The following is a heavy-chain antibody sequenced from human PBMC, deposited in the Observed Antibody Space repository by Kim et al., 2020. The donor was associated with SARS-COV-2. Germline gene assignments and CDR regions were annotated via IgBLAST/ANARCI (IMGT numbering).Heavy chain of an antibody. V-gene: IGHV3-11*01. Sequence: YADSVQGSFTISRDNARASLYLQMNSLRAEDTAVYYCARVLTSGWSYFDYWGQGTLVTVSS. J-gene: IGHJ4*02. CDR3: ARVLTSGWSYFDY. D-gene: IGHD6-19*01.